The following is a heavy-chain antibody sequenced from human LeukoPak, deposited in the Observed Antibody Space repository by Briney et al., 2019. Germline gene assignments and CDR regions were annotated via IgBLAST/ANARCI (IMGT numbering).Heavy chain of an antibody. CDR2: ISATGGST. J-gene: IGHJ5*02. V-gene: IGHV3-23*01. CDR3: AKGVTVTRVYNWFDP. D-gene: IGHD4-17*01. Sequence: PGGSLRLSCAASGFTFSSYAMSWVRQAPGKGLEWVSGISATGGSTYYADSVKGRFTISRDNSKNTLYLRMISLRAEDTAVYYCAKGVTVTRVYNWFDPWGQGTLVTVSS. CDR1: GFTFSSYA.